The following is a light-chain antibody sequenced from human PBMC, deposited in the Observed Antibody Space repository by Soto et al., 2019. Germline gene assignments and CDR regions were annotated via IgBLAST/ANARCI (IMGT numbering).Light chain of an antibody. CDR1: QSVWRNS. Sequence: EIVLTQSPAPLSLSPGVRATLSCRASQSVWRNSLAWYQQQPGQPPRLVIFDESNRDTGVPARFSGSGSGTDFTLTISSLAPEDFAVYYCQQSNNWLTFGGGTKVDIK. CDR3: QQSNNWLT. V-gene: IGKV3D-20*02. CDR2: DES. J-gene: IGKJ4*01.